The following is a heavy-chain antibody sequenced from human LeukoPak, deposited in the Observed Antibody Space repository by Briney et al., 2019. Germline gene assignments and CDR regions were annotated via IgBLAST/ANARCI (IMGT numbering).Heavy chain of an antibody. CDR2: ISSSSSTI. D-gene: IGHD6-13*01. V-gene: IGHV3-48*04. Sequence: GGSLRLSCAASGFTFSTYSMNWVRQAPGKGLEWASYISSSSSTIYYADSVKGRFTISRDNAKNSLYLQMNSLRAEDTAVYYCARDRRSSSWRTPVDYWGQGTLVTVSS. CDR1: GFTFSTYS. J-gene: IGHJ4*02. CDR3: ARDRRSSSWRTPVDY.